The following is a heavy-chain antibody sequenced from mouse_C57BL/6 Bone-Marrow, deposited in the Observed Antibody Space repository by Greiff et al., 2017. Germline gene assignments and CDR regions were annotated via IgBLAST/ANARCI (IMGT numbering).Heavy chain of an antibody. CDR3: ASPMMVTTYYYAIDY. Sequence: QVQLKESGPGLVQPSQSLSITCTVSGFSLTSYGVHWVRQSPGKGLEWLGVIWSGGSTDYNAAFISSLSISKDNSKSQVFFKMNSLQADDTAIYYCASPMMVTTYYYAIDYWGQGTSVTVSS. J-gene: IGHJ4*01. CDR1: GFSLTSYG. CDR2: IWSGGST. D-gene: IGHD2-3*01. V-gene: IGHV2-2*01.